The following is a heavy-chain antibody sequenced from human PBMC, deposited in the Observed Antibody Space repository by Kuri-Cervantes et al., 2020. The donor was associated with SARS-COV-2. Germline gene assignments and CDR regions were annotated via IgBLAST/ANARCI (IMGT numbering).Heavy chain of an antibody. Sequence: GESLKISCAASGFTFSSYDMHWVRQATGKGLEWVSAIGTAGDTYYPGSVKGRFTISRDNAKNTLYLQVNSLRAEDTAVYYCARAPDYGDYYYYGMDVWGQGTTVTVSS. J-gene: IGHJ6*02. CDR2: IGTAGDT. D-gene: IGHD4-17*01. CDR1: GFTFSSYD. V-gene: IGHV3-13*01. CDR3: ARAPDYGDYYYYGMDV.